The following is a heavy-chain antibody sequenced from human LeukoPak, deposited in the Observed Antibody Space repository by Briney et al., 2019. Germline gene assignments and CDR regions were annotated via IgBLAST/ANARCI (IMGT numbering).Heavy chain of an antibody. CDR2: IYPGDSDT. CDR1: GYSFTSYW. D-gene: IGHD2-15*01. Sequence: GASLKISCKGSGYSFTSYWIGWVRQMPGKVLEWMGIIYPGDSDTRYSPSFQGQVTISADKSISTAYLQWSSLKASDTAMYYCARFPGVVLDYYYGMDVWGQGTTVTVSS. CDR3: ARFPGVVLDYYYGMDV. V-gene: IGHV5-51*01. J-gene: IGHJ6*02.